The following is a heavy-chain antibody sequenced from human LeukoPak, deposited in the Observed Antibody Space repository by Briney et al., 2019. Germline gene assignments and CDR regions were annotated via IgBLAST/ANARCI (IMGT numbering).Heavy chain of an antibody. CDR2: ISSSSSTI. J-gene: IGHJ4*02. Sequence: GGSLRLSCAASGFTFSSYSMNWVRQAPGKGLEWVSYISSSSSTIYYADSVKGRFTISRDNAKNSLYLQMNSLRAEDTAVYYCARVTEWNDLDYWGQGTLVNVSS. CDR1: GFTFSSYS. V-gene: IGHV3-48*01. D-gene: IGHD1-1*01. CDR3: ARVTEWNDLDY.